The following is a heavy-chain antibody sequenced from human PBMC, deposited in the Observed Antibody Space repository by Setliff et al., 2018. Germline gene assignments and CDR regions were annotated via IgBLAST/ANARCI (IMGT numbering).Heavy chain of an antibody. CDR2: TWYDGTTK. CDR1: GFTFSRNG. D-gene: IGHD3-16*02. J-gene: IGHJ4*02. CDR3: AKVIGGYPPKPSDY. Sequence: GGSLRLSCAASGFTFSRNGMHWVRQAPGKGLEWVAGTWYDGTTKYYADSVKGRFTISRDNSRNTLYLQTDSLRADDTAVYFCAKVIGGYPPKPSDYWGQGTLVTVSS. V-gene: IGHV3-33*06.